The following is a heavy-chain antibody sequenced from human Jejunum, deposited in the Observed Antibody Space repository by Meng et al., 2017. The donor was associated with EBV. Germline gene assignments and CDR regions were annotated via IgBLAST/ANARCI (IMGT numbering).Heavy chain of an antibody. V-gene: IGHV7-4-1*02. D-gene: IGHD2-21*02. CDR1: GYTFSRYA. Sequence: QLQLVQLWSELKKAGAVVKVACKASGYTFSRYAMNWVRQAPGQGLEWMGWINTRTGNPAYAQGFTGRFVFSLDTSVSTAYLQISSLKAEDTAVYYCASDISTATFGYWGQGTLVTVSS. CDR3: ASDISTATFGY. J-gene: IGHJ4*02. CDR2: INTRTGNP.